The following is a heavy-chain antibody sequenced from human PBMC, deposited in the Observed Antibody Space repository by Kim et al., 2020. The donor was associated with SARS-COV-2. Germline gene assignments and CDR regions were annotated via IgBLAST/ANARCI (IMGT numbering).Heavy chain of an antibody. V-gene: IGHV3-33*05. CDR3: ARDAGSSNNWFDP. J-gene: IGHJ5*02. CDR2: ISYDGSNK. Sequence: GGSLRLSCAASGFTFSSYGMHWVRQAPGKGLEWVAVISYDGSNKYYADSVKDRFTISRDNSKNTLYLQMNSLRAEDTAVYYCARDAGSSNNWFDPWGQGTLVTVSS. D-gene: IGHD6-13*01. CDR1: GFTFSSYG.